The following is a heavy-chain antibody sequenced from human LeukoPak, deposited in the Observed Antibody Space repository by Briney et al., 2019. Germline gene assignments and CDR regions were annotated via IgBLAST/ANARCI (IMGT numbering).Heavy chain of an antibody. CDR3: AKPRPGGATEPFDS. CDR1: GVTFSSYG. CDR2: IAGSGGST. D-gene: IGHD1-26*01. Sequence: PGGSLRLSCAASGVTFSSYGMSWVRQAPGKGLEWVSTIAGSGGSTYYADSVKGRFTISRDNSKNTLYLQMNSLRAEDTAVYYCAKPRPGGATEPFDSWGQGTLVTVSS. J-gene: IGHJ4*02. V-gene: IGHV3-23*01.